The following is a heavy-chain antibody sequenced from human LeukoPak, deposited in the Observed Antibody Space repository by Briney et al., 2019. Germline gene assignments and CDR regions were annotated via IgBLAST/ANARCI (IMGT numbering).Heavy chain of an antibody. D-gene: IGHD3-10*01. Sequence: SGGSLRLSCAASGFTFSSYWMSWVRQAPGKGLEWVANIKQDGSEKYYVDSVKGRFTISRDNAKNSLYLQMNSLRAEDTAVYYCAKNYGSGSSVKYYYYMDVWGKGTTVTVSS. CDR3: AKNYGSGSSVKYYYYMDV. CDR2: IKQDGSEK. J-gene: IGHJ6*03. V-gene: IGHV3-7*01. CDR1: GFTFSSYW.